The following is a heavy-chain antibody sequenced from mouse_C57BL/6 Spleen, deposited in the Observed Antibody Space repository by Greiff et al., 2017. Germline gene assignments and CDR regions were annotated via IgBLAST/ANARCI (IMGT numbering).Heavy chain of an antibody. CDR2: IYPGDGDT. CDR3: ARSRDSSGYDFDY. Sequence: LVESGAELVKPGASVKISCKASGYAFSSYWMNWVKQRPGKGLEWIGQIYPGDGDTNYNGQFKGKATLTADTSSSTAYMPLSSLTTEDSAVYVCARSRDSSGYDFDYWGQGTTRTVSS. J-gene: IGHJ2*01. D-gene: IGHD3-2*02. V-gene: IGHV1-80*01. CDR1: GYAFSSYW.